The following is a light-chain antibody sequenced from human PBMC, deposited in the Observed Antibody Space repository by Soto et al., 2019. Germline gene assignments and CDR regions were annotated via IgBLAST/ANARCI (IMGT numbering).Light chain of an antibody. CDR1: SSDVGGYNY. CDR3: SSYAASNNLGV. J-gene: IGLJ2*01. V-gene: IGLV2-8*01. CDR2: EVS. Sequence: QSALTQPPSASGSPGQSVTISCIGTSSDVGGYNYVSWYQQHPGKAPKLMIYEVSKRPSGVPDRFSGSKSGNTASLTVSGLKAEDEADYYCSSYAASNNLGVFGGGTKRTVL.